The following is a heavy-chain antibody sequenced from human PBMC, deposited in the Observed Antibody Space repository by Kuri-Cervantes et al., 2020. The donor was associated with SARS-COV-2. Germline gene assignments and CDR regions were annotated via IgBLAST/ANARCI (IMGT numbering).Heavy chain of an antibody. Sequence: ESLKISCTVSGGSIRTYYWGWIRQPPGKGLEWIGYIYYSGSTNYNPPLKSRVTVSVDTSKNQFFLKLSSVTAADTAVYYCARLGKNCTNGICNTYHYYYMDVWGKGTTGTVS. CDR1: GGSIRTYY. D-gene: IGHD2-8*01. CDR2: IYYSGST. CDR3: ARLGKNCTNGICNTYHYYYMDV. V-gene: IGHV4-59*01. J-gene: IGHJ6*03.